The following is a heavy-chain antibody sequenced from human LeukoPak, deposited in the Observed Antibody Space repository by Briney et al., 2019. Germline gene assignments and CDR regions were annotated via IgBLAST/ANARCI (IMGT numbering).Heavy chain of an antibody. CDR1: GGSFSGYY. CDR3: AWIAAAGN. Sequence: PSEILSLTCAVYGGSFSGYYWSWIRQPPGKGLEWIGEINHSGSTNYNPSLKSRVTISVDTSKNQFSLKLSSVTAADTAVYYCAWIAAAGNWGQGTLVTVSS. CDR2: INHSGST. V-gene: IGHV4-34*01. D-gene: IGHD6-13*01. J-gene: IGHJ4*02.